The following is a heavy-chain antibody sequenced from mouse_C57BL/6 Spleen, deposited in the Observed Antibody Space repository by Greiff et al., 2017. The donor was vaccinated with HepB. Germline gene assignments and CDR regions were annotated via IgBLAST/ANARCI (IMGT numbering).Heavy chain of an antibody. CDR1: GYTFTDYE. D-gene: IGHD1-1*01. J-gene: IGHJ1*03. CDR2: IDPETGGT. V-gene: IGHV1-15*01. Sequence: QVQLQQSGAELVRPGASVTLSCKASGYTFTDYEMHWVKQTPVHGLEWIGAIDPETGGTAYNQKFKGKAILTADKSSSTAYMELRSLTSEDSAVYYCTRVDYYGSSYRYFDVWGTGTTVTVSS. CDR3: TRVDYYGSSYRYFDV.